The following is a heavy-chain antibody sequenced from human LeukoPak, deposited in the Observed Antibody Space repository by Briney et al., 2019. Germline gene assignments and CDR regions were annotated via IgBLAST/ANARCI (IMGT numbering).Heavy chain of an antibody. CDR2: INPNSGGT. CDR1: GGTFSSYA. D-gene: IGHD3-10*01. CDR3: VLIRGVKKGLFDY. V-gene: IGHV1-2*06. J-gene: IGHJ4*02. Sequence: ASVKVSCKASGGTFSSYAISWVRQAPGQGLEWMGRINPNSGGTNYAQKFQGRVTMTRGTSISTAYMELSRLRSDDTAVYYCVLIRGVKKGLFDYWGQGTLVTVSS.